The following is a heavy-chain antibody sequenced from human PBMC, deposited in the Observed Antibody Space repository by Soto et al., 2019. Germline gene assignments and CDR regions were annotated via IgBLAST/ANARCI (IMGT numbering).Heavy chain of an antibody. Sequence: SESLSLTCTVSGGSISSSSYYWGWIRQPPGKGLEWIGSIYYSGSTYYNPSLKSRVTISVDTSKNQFSLKLSSVTAADTAVYYCARPVLRYFDWLFPTSPSYMDVWGKGTTVTSP. CDR2: IYYSGST. J-gene: IGHJ6*03. D-gene: IGHD3-9*01. CDR3: ARPVLRYFDWLFPTSPSYMDV. V-gene: IGHV4-39*01. CDR1: GGSISSSSYY.